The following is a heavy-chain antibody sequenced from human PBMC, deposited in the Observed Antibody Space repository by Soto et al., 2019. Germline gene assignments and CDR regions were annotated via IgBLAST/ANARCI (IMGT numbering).Heavy chain of an antibody. CDR2: INPSGGSA. Sequence: QVQLVQSGAEVTRPGASVKVSCKASGYSFISHYIHWVRQAPGQGLEWMGFINPSGGSATHAQKFKGRVTMTRDTSTSTVYMELTILRSEDAAVYYCARDYLSSKLSLSYFDFWGQGTLVTVSS. D-gene: IGHD2-2*01. CDR3: ARDYLSSKLSLSYFDF. J-gene: IGHJ4*02. V-gene: IGHV1-46*01. CDR1: GYSFISHY.